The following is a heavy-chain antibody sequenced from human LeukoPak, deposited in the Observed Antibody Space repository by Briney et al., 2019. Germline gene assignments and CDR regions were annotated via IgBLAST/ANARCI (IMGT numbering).Heavy chain of an antibody. D-gene: IGHD6-19*01. CDR3: AKDAFSGIAVAGTAYDY. CDR1: GFTVSSNY. V-gene: IGHV3-66*02. J-gene: IGHJ4*02. CDR2: IYSGGST. Sequence: GGSLRLSCAASGFTVSSNYMSWVRQAPGKGLEWVSVIYSGGSTYYADSVKGRFTISRDNSKNTLYLQMNSLRAEDTAVYYCAKDAFSGIAVAGTAYDYWGQGTLVTVSS.